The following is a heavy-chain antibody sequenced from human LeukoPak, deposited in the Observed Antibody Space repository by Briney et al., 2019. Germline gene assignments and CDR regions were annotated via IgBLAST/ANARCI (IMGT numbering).Heavy chain of an antibody. V-gene: IGHV3-43*01. D-gene: IGHD3-10*01. CDR2: ISWDGGST. Sequence: GGSLRLSCAASGFTFDDYTMHWVRQAPGKGLEWVSLISWDGGSTYYADSVKGRFTISRDNSKNSLYLQMNSLRTEDTALYYCAKDKNGGSGSYYYGMDAWGQGTTVTVSS. J-gene: IGHJ6*02. CDR1: GFTFDDYT. CDR3: AKDKNGGSGSYYYGMDA.